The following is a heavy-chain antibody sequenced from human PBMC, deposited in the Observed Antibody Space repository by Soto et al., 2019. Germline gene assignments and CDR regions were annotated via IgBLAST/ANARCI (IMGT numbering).Heavy chain of an antibody. CDR2: ISAYNGNT. CDR3: ARERVVTSQGNYGMDV. D-gene: IGHD2-2*01. CDR1: GYTFTSYG. J-gene: IGHJ6*02. Sequence: ASVKVSCKASGYTFTSYGISWVRQAPGQGLEWMGWISAYNGNTNYAQKLQGRVTMTTDTSTRTAYMELRSLRSYDTAVYYCARERVVTSQGNYGMDVWGQGTTVTV. V-gene: IGHV1-18*01.